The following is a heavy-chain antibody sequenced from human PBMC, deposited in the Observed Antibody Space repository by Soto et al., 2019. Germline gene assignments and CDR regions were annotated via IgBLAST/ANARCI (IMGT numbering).Heavy chain of an antibody. V-gene: IGHV4-34*01. D-gene: IGHD6-13*01. CDR2: INHSGST. CDR1: GGSFSGYY. CDR3: ARDKREQQLVAFDY. Sequence: SETLSLTCAVYGGSFSGYYWSWIRQPPGKGLEWIGEINHSGSTNYNPSLKSRVTISVDTSKNQFSLKLSSVTAADTAVYYCARDKREQQLVAFDYWGQGTLVTVSS. J-gene: IGHJ4*02.